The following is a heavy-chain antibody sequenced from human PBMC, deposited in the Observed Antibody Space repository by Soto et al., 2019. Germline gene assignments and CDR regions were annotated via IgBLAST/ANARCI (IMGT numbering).Heavy chain of an antibody. J-gene: IGHJ4*02. CDR1: GGSISSSSYY. V-gene: IGHV4-31*03. CDR2: IYYSGST. CDR3: ARVTRSEGGYLDQ. D-gene: IGHD3-16*02. Sequence: QVQLQESGPRLVKPSQTLSLTCTVSGGSISSSSYYWSWIRQHPGKGLEWIGYIYYSGSTNYNPSLKSRVTISVDRSKNQFSLNLSSVTAADTAMYYCARVTRSEGGYLDQWGQGTQVTVSS.